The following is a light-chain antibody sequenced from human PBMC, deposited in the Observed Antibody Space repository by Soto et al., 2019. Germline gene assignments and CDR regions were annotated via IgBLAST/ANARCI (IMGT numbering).Light chain of an antibody. CDR2: AAS. V-gene: IGKV1-8*01. J-gene: IGKJ1*01. CDR1: QGISSY. CDR3: QQYYSYPPA. Sequence: AIRMTQSPSSLSASTGDIVTITCRASQGISSYLAWYQQKPGKAPKLLIYAASTLQSGVPSRFRGSGSGTDFTLTISCLQSEDFATYYCQQYYSYPPAFGQGTKVEIK.